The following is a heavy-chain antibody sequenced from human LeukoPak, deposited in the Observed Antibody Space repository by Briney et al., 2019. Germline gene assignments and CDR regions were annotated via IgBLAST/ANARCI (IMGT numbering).Heavy chain of an antibody. CDR3: ARGRYGSGSYYIGCFDY. J-gene: IGHJ4*02. CDR2: IYYSGST. Sequence: SETLSLTCTVSGGSISSYYWSWIRQPPGKGLEWIGYIYYSGSTNYNPSLKSRVTISVDTSKNQFSLKLSSVTAADTAVYYCARGRYGSGSYYIGCFDYWGRGTLVTVSS. CDR1: GGSISSYY. V-gene: IGHV4-59*01. D-gene: IGHD3-10*01.